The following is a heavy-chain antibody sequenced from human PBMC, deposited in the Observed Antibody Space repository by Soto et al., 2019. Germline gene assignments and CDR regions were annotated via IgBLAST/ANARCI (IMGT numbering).Heavy chain of an antibody. CDR2: ISYDGSNK. J-gene: IGHJ6*02. D-gene: IGHD3-10*01. CDR1: GFTLSSYG. Sequence: GGSLRLSCAASGFTLSSYGMHWVRQAPGKGLEWVAVISYDGSNKYYADSVKGRFTISRDNSKNTLYLQMNSLRAEDTAVYYCAREAEVRGAYYYYGMDVWGQGTTVTVS. CDR3: AREAEVRGAYYYYGMDV. V-gene: IGHV3-30*03.